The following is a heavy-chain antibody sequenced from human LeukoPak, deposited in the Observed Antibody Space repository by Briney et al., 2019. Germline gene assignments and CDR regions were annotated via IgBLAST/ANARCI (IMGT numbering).Heavy chain of an antibody. CDR1: GYTFTSYW. V-gene: IGHV5-51*01. D-gene: IGHD2-2*01. CDR2: IYPGDSDT. Sequence: KFGESLKISCKGSGYTFTSYWIGWVRQMPGKGLEWMGIIYPGDSDTRYSSSFQGQVTISADKSISTAYLQWSSLKASDTAMYYCATQTGYCSSTSCPRNYYGMDVWGQGTTVTVSS. J-gene: IGHJ6*02. CDR3: ATQTGYCSSTSCPRNYYGMDV.